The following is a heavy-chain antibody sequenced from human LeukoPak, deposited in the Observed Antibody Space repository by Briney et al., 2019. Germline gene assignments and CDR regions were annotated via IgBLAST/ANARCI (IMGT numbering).Heavy chain of an antibody. CDR3: ARIHSRVWANFDY. CDR1: GYTFTGYY. Sequence: ASVKVSCKASGYTFTGYYMHWVRQAPGQGLEWMGWINPNSGGTNYAQKFQGRVTMTTGTSTSTAYMELRSLRSDDTAVYYCARIHSRVWANFDYWGQGTLVTVSS. V-gene: IGHV1-2*02. D-gene: IGHD6-13*01. J-gene: IGHJ4*02. CDR2: INPNSGGT.